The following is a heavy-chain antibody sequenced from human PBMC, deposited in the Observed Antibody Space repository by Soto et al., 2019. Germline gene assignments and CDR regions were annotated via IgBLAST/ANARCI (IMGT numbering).Heavy chain of an antibody. V-gene: IGHV4-39*07. Sequence: PSETLSLTCSVSGGSISSPSYYWGWIRQPPGKGLEWIGSIYYSGNTYYNPSLKSRVTIFVDTSKNQFSLNLSSVTAADTAVYYCARTPTYGSGSSFDYWGQGTLVTVSS. CDR1: GGSISSPSYY. J-gene: IGHJ4*02. CDR2: IYYSGNT. D-gene: IGHD3-10*01. CDR3: ARTPTYGSGSSFDY.